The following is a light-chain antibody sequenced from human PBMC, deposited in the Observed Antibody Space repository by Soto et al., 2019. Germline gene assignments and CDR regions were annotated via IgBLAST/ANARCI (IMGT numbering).Light chain of an antibody. CDR2: DAS. V-gene: IGKV3-11*01. J-gene: IGKJ2*01. CDR1: QSVSSY. Sequence: EIVLTQSPATLSLSPGQRATLSCRASQSVSSYLAWYQKKPGQAPGLLIYDASNRATGISARFRGSGSGTDFTLTISSLEPEDFAVYYCQQYNNWPLAFGQGTKLEIK. CDR3: QQYNNWPLA.